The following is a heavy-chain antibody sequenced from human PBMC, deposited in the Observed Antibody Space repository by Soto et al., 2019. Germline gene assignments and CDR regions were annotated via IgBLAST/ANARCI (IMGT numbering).Heavy chain of an antibody. CDR3: GRGVLNRYGSGLDP. J-gene: IGHJ5*02. CDR2: IIGDGSST. D-gene: IGHD5-18*01. Sequence: GGSLRLSCAASGFSFSSHWMHWVRQVPGKGLMWVSRIIGDGSSTSYADSVRGRFTISRDNAKSTLYLQMNSLRAEDTAVYYCGRGVLNRYGSGLDPWGQGTLVTVSS. CDR1: GFSFSSHW. V-gene: IGHV3-74*01.